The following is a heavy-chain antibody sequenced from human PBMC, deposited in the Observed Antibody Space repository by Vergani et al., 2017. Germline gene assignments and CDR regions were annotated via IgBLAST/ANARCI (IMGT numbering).Heavy chain of an antibody. D-gene: IGHD4-17*01. V-gene: IGHV5-51*01. CDR2: IYPGDSDT. CDR1: GYSFTSYW. J-gene: IGHJ2*01. Sequence: EVQLVLSGAEVKKPGESLKIFCKGSGYSFTSYWIGWVRQLPGKGLEWMWIIYPGDSDTRYSPSFQGQVTISANKYISTAYLQWSSLKASDTAMYYCARLGMTTDLYFDLWGRGTLVTVSS. CDR3: ARLGMTTDLYFDL.